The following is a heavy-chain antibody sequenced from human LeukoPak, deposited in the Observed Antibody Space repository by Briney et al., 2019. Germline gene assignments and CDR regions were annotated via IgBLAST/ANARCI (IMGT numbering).Heavy chain of an antibody. CDR1: GYTFTSYY. J-gene: IGHJ5*02. Sequence: ASVKVSCKASGYTFTSYYMHWVRRAPGQGLEWMGIINPSGGSTSYAQKFQGRVTMTRDMSTSTVYMELSSLRSEDTAVYYCARGYSSGNWFDPWGQGTLVTASS. CDR2: INPSGGST. CDR3: ARGYSSGNWFDP. D-gene: IGHD6-19*01. V-gene: IGHV1-46*01.